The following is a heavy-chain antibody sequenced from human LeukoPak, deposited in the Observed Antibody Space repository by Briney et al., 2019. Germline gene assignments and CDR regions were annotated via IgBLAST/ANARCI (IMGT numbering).Heavy chain of an antibody. CDR3: ARDRGYSGSYYFDY. V-gene: IGHV4-31*03. J-gene: IGHJ4*02. D-gene: IGHD1-26*01. CDR2: IYYSGST. CDR1: GGSISSGGYY. Sequence: SETLSLTCTVSGGSISSGGYYWSWIRQHPGKGLEWIGYIYYSGSTYYNPSLKSRVTTSVGTSKNQFSLKLSSVTAADTAVYYCARDRGYSGSYYFDYWGQGTPVTVSS.